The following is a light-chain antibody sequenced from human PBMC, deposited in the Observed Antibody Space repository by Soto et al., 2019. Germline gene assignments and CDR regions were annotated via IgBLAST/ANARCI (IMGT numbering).Light chain of an antibody. V-gene: IGKV3-11*01. CDR2: DAS. CDR3: QQRSNWPLT. Sequence: EIVLTQSPATLSLSPGERATSSCRASQSVSSYLAWYQQKPGQAPRLLIYDASNRATGIPARFSGSGSGTDFTLTISSLEPEDFAFYYCQQRSNWPLTFGGGTKVEIK. J-gene: IGKJ4*01. CDR1: QSVSSY.